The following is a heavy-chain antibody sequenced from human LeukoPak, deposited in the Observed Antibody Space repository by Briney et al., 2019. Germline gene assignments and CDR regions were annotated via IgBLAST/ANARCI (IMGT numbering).Heavy chain of an antibody. CDR2: IRSDGSNK. D-gene: IGHD2-2*02. J-gene: IGHJ3*02. V-gene: IGHV3-30*02. Sequence: GGSLRLSCAASGFTFNSYVMHWVRQAPGKGLEWVTFIRSDGSNKYYADSVKGRFTISRDNSKNTLYLQMNSLRAEDTAVYYCAKPCSSTSCYNAFDIWGQGTMVTVSS. CDR1: GFTFNSYV. CDR3: AKPCSSTSCYNAFDI.